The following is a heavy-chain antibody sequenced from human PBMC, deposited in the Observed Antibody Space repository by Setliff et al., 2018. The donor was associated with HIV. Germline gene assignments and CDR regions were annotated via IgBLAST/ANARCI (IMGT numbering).Heavy chain of an antibody. Sequence: GASVKVSCKASGETFTSYGIRWVRQAPGQGLEWMGWISAYNGNTDYAQKVQGRVTMNTDTSTSTAYMELRSLSADDTAVYYCASSRGSTRYYYYMDVWGKGTTVTVSS. J-gene: IGHJ6*03. CDR3: ASSRGSTRYYYYMDV. D-gene: IGHD1-26*01. V-gene: IGHV1-18*01. CDR2: ISAYNGNT. CDR1: GETFTSYG.